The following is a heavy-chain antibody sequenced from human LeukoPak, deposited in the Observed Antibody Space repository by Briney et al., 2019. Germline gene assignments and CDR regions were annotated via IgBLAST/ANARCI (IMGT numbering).Heavy chain of an antibody. J-gene: IGHJ4*02. V-gene: IGHV3-21*01. CDR3: ARLPLPLDSIDY. CDR1: GFTFSSYS. Sequence: GGSLRLSCAASGFTFSSYSMNWVRQAPGKGLEWVSSISSSSSYIYYADSVKGRFTISRDNAKNSLYLQMNSLRAEDTAVYYCARLPLPLDSIDYWGQGTLVTVSS. D-gene: IGHD3/OR15-3a*01. CDR2: ISSSSSYI.